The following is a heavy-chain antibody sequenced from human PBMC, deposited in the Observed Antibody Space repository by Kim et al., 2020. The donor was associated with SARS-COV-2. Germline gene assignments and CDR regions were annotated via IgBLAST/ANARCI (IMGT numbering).Heavy chain of an antibody. V-gene: IGHV3-33*01. Sequence: AGSVKGRFTIPRDNSKNPLYMQVNSRRAEDTAVYYCARERYGPGFYYFDYWGQGTLVTVSS. CDR3: ARERYGPGFYYFDY. D-gene: IGHD5-18*01. J-gene: IGHJ4*02.